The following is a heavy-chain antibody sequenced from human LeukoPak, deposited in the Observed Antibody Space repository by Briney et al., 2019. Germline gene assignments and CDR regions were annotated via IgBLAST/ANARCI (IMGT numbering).Heavy chain of an antibody. CDR2: MYHTGTT. D-gene: IGHD1-1*01. CDR1: GGSISSSSYY. J-gene: IGHJ4*02. CDR3: ETGYPYFDS. V-gene: IGHV4-39*07. Sequence: PSETLSLTCTVSGGSISSSSYYWGWIRQSPGKGLEWIGSMYHTGTTYYNPSLKSRVTISLDTSKNQFSLKLSSVTAADTAVYYCETGYPYFDSWGQGTLVTVSS.